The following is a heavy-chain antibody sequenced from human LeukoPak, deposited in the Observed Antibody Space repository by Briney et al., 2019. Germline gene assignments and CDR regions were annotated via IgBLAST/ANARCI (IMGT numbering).Heavy chain of an antibody. D-gene: IGHD6-13*01. J-gene: IGHJ4*02. CDR3: ARPFPGAAGDY. V-gene: IGHV4-39*01. Sequence: SETLSLTCTVSGGSISSSSYYWGWIRQPPGKGLEWIGSIYYSGSTYYNPSLKSRVTISVDTSKNQFSLKLSSVTAADTAVYYCARPFPGAAGDYWGQGTLVTVSS. CDR1: GGSISSSSYY. CDR2: IYYSGST.